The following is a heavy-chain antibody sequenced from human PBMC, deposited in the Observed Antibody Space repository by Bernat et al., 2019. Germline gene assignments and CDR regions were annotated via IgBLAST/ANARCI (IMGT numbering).Heavy chain of an antibody. V-gene: IGHV3-23*03. CDR1: GFTFSSYA. Sequence: EVQLVESGGGLVQPGGSLRLSCAASGFTFSSYAMSWVRQAPGKGLEWVSVIYSGGTTYYADSVKGRFTISRENSKNTLYLQMNSLRAEDTAVYYCARDATYIGGGWFDPWGQGTLVTVSS. J-gene: IGHJ5*02. D-gene: IGHD3-10*01. CDR2: IYSGGTT. CDR3: ARDATYIGGGWFDP.